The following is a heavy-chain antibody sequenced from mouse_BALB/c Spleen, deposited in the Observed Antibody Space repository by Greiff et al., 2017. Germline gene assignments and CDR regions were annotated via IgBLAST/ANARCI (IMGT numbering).Heavy chain of an antibody. D-gene: IGHD2-1*01. CDR1: GYTFTSYY. CDR3: ARWDGNYGPYAMDY. CDR2: IYPGNVNT. J-gene: IGHJ4*01. Sequence: QVQLQQSGPELVKPGASVRISCKASGYTFTSYYIHWVKQRPGQGLEWIGWIYPGNVNTKYNEKFKGKATLSADKSSSTAYMQLSSLTSEDSAVYFCARWDGNYGPYAMDYWGQGTSVTVSS. V-gene: IGHV1S56*01.